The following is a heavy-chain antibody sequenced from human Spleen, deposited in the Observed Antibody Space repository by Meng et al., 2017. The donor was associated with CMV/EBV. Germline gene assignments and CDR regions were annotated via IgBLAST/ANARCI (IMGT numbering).Heavy chain of an antibody. CDR2: MYYSGST. Sequence: GSLRLSCTVSGDSISSSRYYWGWIRQSPGKGLKWIGSMYYSGSTYYNPSLKTKITMSVDTSKNQFSLKVNSVTAADTALYYCVRIGQVSTTYYYYYGMGVWGRGTTVTVSS. CDR1: GDSISSSRYY. D-gene: IGHD5/OR15-5a*01. CDR3: VRIGQVSTTYYYYYGMGV. J-gene: IGHJ6*02. V-gene: IGHV4-39*07.